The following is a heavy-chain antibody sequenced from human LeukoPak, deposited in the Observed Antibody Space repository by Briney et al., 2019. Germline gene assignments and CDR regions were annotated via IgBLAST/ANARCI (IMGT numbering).Heavy chain of an antibody. CDR1: GFTFSSYA. J-gene: IGHJ4*02. D-gene: IGHD6-13*01. CDR2: ISGSGGST. Sequence: GGSLRLSCAASGFTFSSYAMSWVRQAPGKGLEWVSAISGSGGSTYYADSVKGQFTISRDNSKNTLYLQMNSLRAEDTAVYYCAKGDSSSWLFDYWGQGTLVTVSS. V-gene: IGHV3-23*01. CDR3: AKGDSSSWLFDY.